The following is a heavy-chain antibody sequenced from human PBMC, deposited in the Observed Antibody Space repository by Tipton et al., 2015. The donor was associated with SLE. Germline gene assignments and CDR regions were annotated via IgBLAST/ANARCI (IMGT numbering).Heavy chain of an antibody. J-gene: IGHJ3*02. D-gene: IGHD6-13*01. CDR2: IYYSGST. CDR3: ARMSSGWSVGAFDI. V-gene: IGHV4-34*01. CDR1: GGSFSGYY. Sequence: LRLSCAVYGGSFSGYYWSWIRQPPGKGLEWIGNIYYSGSTYYNPSLNSRLTLSIDTSTNQFSLKLSSVTAADTAVYYCARMSSGWSVGAFDIWGQGRMVTVSS.